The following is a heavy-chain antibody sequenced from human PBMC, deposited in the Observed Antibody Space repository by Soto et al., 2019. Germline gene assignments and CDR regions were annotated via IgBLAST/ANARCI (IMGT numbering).Heavy chain of an antibody. CDR2: ISGSGGST. Sequence: GGSLRLSCAASGFTFSSYAMSWVRQAPGKGLEWVSAISGSGGSTYYADSVKGRFTISRDNSKNTLYLQMNSLRAEDTAVYYCAKDPEDYSYYYYMDVWGKGTTVTVSS. V-gene: IGHV3-23*01. J-gene: IGHJ6*03. D-gene: IGHD4-4*01. CDR3: AKDPEDYSYYYYMDV. CDR1: GFTFSSYA.